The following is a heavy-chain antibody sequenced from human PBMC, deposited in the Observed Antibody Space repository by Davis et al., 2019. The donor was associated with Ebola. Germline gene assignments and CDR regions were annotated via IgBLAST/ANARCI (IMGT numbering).Heavy chain of an antibody. J-gene: IGHJ4*02. V-gene: IGHV3-21*01. Sequence: GESLKISCAASGFTFSSYSMNWVRQAPGKGLEWVSSISSSSSYIYYADSVKGRFTISRDNAKNSLYLQMNSLRAEDTAVYFCAREVGPTHFDYWGQGTLVTVSS. CDR3: AREVGPTHFDY. CDR1: GFTFSSYS. CDR2: ISSSSSYI. D-gene: IGHD1-26*01.